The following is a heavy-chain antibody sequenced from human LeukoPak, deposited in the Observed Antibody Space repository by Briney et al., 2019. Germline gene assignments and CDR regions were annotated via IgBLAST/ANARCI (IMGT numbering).Heavy chain of an antibody. CDR3: ARGQFRRGFDL. CDR1: GDSISSHS. J-gene: IGHJ5*02. V-gene: IGHV4-59*11. Sequence: PSETLSLTCTVSGDSISSHSWSWIRQPPGKGLEWIDQVYYTGSTNYNPSLHSRVTISLDTSKNQFSLNLTSVSAADTAVYYCARGQFRRGFDLWGQGLLVTVSS. CDR2: VYYTGST.